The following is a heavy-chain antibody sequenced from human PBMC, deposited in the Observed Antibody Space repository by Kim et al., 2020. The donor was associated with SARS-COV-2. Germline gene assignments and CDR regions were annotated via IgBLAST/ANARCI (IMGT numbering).Heavy chain of an antibody. J-gene: IGHJ6*03. Sequence: ASVKVSCKASGYTFTSYDINWVRQATGQGLEWMGWMNPNSGNTGYAQKFQGRVTMTRNTSISTAYMELSSLRSEDTAVYYCARRRYCSSTSCLYYYYYMDVWGKGTTVTVSS. V-gene: IGHV1-8*01. CDR2: MNPNSGNT. CDR1: GYTFTSYD. D-gene: IGHD2-2*01. CDR3: ARRRYCSSTSCLYYYYYMDV.